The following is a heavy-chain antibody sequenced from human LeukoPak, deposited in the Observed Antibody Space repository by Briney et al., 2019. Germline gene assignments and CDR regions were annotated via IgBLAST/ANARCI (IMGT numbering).Heavy chain of an antibody. J-gene: IGHJ4*02. CDR3: ARSGVATCHY. CDR2: IYSGGIT. Sequence: PGGSLRLSCAASGFTVTTNYMSWVRQAPGKGLEWVSVIYSGGITYYADPVKGRFTISRDDSRSVVYLQMNTLSAEGTAVYYCARSGVATCHYWGQGILVAVSS. V-gene: IGHV3-53*01. CDR1: GFTVTTNY. D-gene: IGHD3-10*01.